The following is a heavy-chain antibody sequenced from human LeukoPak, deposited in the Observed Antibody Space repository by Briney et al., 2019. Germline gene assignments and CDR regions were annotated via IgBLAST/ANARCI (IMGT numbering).Heavy chain of an antibody. V-gene: IGHV3-33*06. CDR2: IWYDGSNK. D-gene: IGHD6-6*01. CDR1: GFTFSSYG. J-gene: IGHJ4*02. Sequence: GGSLRLSCAASGFTFSSYGMHWVRQAPGKGLEWVAVIWYDGSNKYYADSVKGRFTIPRDNSKNTLYLQMNSLRAEDTAVYYCAKDLLSSTQSGYWGQGTLVTVSS. CDR3: AKDLLSSTQSGY.